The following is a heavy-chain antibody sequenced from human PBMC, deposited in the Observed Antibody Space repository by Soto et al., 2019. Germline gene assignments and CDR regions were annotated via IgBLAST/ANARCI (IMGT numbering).Heavy chain of an antibody. J-gene: IGHJ3*02. D-gene: IGHD3-10*01. Sequence: ASVRVSCKASGYTFTSYGISWVRQAPGQGLEWMGWISAYNGNTNYAQKLQGRVTMTTDTSTSTAYMELRSLRSDNTAVYYCARDRDLGYYYGSGSYHDAFDIWGQGTVVTVSS. CDR3: ARDRDLGYYYGSGSYHDAFDI. CDR1: GYTFTSYG. CDR2: ISAYNGNT. V-gene: IGHV1-18*01.